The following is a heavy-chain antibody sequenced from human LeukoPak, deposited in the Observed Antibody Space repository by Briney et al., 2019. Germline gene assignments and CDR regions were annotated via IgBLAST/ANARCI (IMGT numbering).Heavy chain of an antibody. J-gene: IGHJ4*02. CDR1: GFTFSSYS. V-gene: IGHV3-21*06. CDR3: ARREPQGCSGTSCFAGPVGH. Sequence: GGSLRLSCAASGFTFSSYSMNWVRQSPGKGLEWVSSISGTSDYIYYADSVKGRFTISRDNGQNSLYLQMNSLRAEDTAVYYCARREPQGCSGTSCFAGPVGHWGQGTLVTVSS. CDR2: ISGTSDYI. D-gene: IGHD2-2*01.